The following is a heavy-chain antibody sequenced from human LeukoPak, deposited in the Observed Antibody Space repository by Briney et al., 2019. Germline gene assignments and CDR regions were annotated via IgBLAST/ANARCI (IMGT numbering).Heavy chain of an antibody. J-gene: IGHJ6*03. D-gene: IGHD5-12*01. CDR1: GGSFSGYY. CDR3: ARVAETYGGLESYDPYMDV. CDR2: ISHYGST. Sequence: SETLSPTCAVYGGSFSGYYWSWIRQPPGKGLEWIGDISHYGSTNYNPSHKSRLTISMDTSKNQFSLKLSSVNAADTAVYYCARVAETYGGLESYDPYMDVCGKGTTVTVSS. V-gene: IGHV4-34*01.